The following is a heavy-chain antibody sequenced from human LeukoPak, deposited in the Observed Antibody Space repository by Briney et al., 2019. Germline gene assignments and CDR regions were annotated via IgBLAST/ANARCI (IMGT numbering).Heavy chain of an antibody. V-gene: IGHV4-61*02. Sequence: SETLSLTCTVSGGSISSGSYYWGWIRQPAGKRLEWIGRIYTSGSTNYNPSLRSRVTISVDTSKNHFSLKLSSVTAADTAVYYCARARPDYGDYVFDYWGQGTLVTVSS. CDR2: IYTSGST. CDR3: ARARPDYGDYVFDY. CDR1: GGSISSGSYY. D-gene: IGHD4-17*01. J-gene: IGHJ4*02.